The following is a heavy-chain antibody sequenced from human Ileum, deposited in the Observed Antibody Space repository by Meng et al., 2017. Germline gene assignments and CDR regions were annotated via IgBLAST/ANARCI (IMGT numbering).Heavy chain of an antibody. CDR3: ARGWGGAFDP. CDR1: GYTFTSFG. V-gene: IGHV1-18*01. D-gene: IGHD3-16*01. J-gene: IGHJ5*02. Sequence: QVQLVQSGAEGKQPGASVEVSCKASGYTFTSFGITGVRQAPGQGLEWMGGISAYNGNTNYAHKVQGRVTMTTDTSTSTAYMELRSLRSDDTAVYYCARGWGGAFDPWGQGTLVTVSS. CDR2: ISAYNGNT.